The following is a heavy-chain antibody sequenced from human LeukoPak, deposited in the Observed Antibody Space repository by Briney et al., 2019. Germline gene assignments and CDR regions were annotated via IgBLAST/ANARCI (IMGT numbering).Heavy chain of an antibody. J-gene: IGHJ4*02. CDR3: ARLGGYSYVFDY. V-gene: IGHV3-21*01. CDR2: ISSSRSYI. D-gene: IGHD5-18*01. Sequence: PGGSLRLSCAASGFTFSSYSMNWVRQAPGKGLEWVSSISSSRSYIYYADSVKGRFTISRDNAKNSLYLQMNSLRAEDTAVCYCARLGGYSYVFDYWGQGTLVTVSS. CDR1: GFTFSSYS.